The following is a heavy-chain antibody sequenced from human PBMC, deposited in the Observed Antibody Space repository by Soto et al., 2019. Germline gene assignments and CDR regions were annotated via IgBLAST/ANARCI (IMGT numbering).Heavy chain of an antibody. Sequence: QVTLKASGPVLVKPTETLTLTCTVSGFSLSYARVGVSWSRQPPGKALEWLAHIFSNDERSYTKSLRSRLTISKDTSKSQVVLTMTNMEPVDTATYFCARIRNGTDGTARFDPWGQGTLVTVSS. J-gene: IGHJ5*02. CDR1: GFSLSYARVG. CDR2: IFSNDER. D-gene: IGHD1-1*01. CDR3: ARIRNGTDGTARFDP. V-gene: IGHV2-26*01.